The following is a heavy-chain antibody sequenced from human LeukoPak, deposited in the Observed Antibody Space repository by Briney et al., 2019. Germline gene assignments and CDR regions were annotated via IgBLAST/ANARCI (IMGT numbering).Heavy chain of an antibody. Sequence: GGSLRLSCAASGFTFSSFAMTWVRQAPGKGLEWVSSMSSGGTYIYYPDSVRGRFTISRDNAENSLYLLMNNLRAEDAGVYYCASRGDLSWFGALRHWSQGTLVTVSS. CDR3: ASRGDLSWFGALRH. CDR2: MSSGGTYI. J-gene: IGHJ4*02. CDR1: GFTFSSFA. V-gene: IGHV3-21*01. D-gene: IGHD3-16*02.